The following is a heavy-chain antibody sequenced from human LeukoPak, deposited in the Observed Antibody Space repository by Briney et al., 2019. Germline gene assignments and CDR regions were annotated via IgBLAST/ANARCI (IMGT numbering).Heavy chain of an antibody. V-gene: IGHV4-39*07. CDR2: IYYSGNT. Sequence: TSETLSLTCTVSGVSISSSNSYWGWIRQPPGKGLEWIGSIYYSGNTNYNPSLKSRVTISIDTSKNQFSLKLTSVTATDTAVYYCARGVDYYDSSYYLDYWGQGTLVTVSS. CDR1: GVSISSSNSY. CDR3: ARGVDYYDSSYYLDY. J-gene: IGHJ4*02. D-gene: IGHD3-22*01.